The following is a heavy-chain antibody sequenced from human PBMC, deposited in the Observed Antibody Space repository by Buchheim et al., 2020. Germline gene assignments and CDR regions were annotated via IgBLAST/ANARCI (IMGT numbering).Heavy chain of an antibody. Sequence: QVQLQQWGAGLLKPSETLSLTCAVYGGSFSGYYWSWIRQPPGKGLEWIREINHSGSTNYNPSLKSRVTISVDTSKNQFSLQLSSVTAADTAVYYCARTYYYDSSGYYYYYYGMDVWGQGTT. CDR3: ARTYYYDSSGYYYYYYGMDV. CDR2: INHSGST. V-gene: IGHV4-34*01. CDR1: GGSFSGYY. J-gene: IGHJ6*02. D-gene: IGHD3-22*01.